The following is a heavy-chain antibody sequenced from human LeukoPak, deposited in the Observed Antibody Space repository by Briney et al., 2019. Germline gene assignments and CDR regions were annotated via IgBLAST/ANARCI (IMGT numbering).Heavy chain of an antibody. J-gene: IGHJ4*02. CDR2: ISGSGGGA. CDR3: ARGGIQVSGIDEFDY. Sequence: GSLRLSCAGSGMNLGSYAMSWVRQAPGKGLEWVSIISGSGGGAQYADSVKGRFTISRDNAESSLYLQMNSLRAEDTAVYYCARGGIQVSGIDEFDYWGQGTLVTVSS. V-gene: IGHV3-23*01. D-gene: IGHD6-19*01. CDR1: GMNLGSYA.